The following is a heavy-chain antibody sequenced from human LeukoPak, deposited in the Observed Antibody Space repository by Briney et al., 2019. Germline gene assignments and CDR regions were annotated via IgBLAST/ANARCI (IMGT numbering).Heavy chain of an antibody. J-gene: IGHJ4*02. CDR3: ARSYDYVWGGYGY. V-gene: IGHV4-59*01. Sequence: KPSETLSLTCTVSGGSISSYYWSWIRQPPGKGLEWIGYIYYSGSTNYNPTLKSRVTISVDTSKNQFSLKLSSVTAADTAVYYCARSYDYVWGGYGYWGQGTLVTVSS. CDR1: GGSISSYY. CDR2: IYYSGST. D-gene: IGHD3-16*01.